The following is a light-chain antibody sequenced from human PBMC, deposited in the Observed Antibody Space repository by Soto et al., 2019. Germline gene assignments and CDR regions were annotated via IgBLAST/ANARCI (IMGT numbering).Light chain of an antibody. CDR2: DAS. CDR1: QSISSNY. J-gene: IGKJ1*01. V-gene: IGKV3-20*01. Sequence: EIVLTQSPGTLSLSPGERATLSCRASQSISSNYLAWYQQKPGQAPSLLIYDASSRATGIPDRFSGSGSGTDFTLTISRLEPEDFAVYYCQQYGGSTGTFGQGTKVEIK. CDR3: QQYGGSTGT.